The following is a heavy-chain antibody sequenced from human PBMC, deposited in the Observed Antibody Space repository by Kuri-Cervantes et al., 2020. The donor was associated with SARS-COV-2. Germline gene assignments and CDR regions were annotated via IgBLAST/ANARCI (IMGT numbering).Heavy chain of an antibody. Sequence: SETLSLTCAVYGGSFSGYYWSWIRQPPGKGLEWIGEINHSGSTNYNPSLKSRVTISVDTSKNQFSLKLSSVTAADTAVYYCAGLMGRDYYYYGMDVWGQGTTVTVSS. J-gene: IGHJ6*02. D-gene: IGHD2-15*01. CDR3: AGLMGRDYYYYGMDV. CDR2: INHSGST. CDR1: GGSFSGYY. V-gene: IGHV4-34*01.